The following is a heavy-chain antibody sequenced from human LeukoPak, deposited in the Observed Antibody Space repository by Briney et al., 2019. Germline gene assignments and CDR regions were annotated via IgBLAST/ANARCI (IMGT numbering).Heavy chain of an antibody. CDR1: GFTFSSYG. Sequence: GGSLRLSCAASGFTFSSYGMHWVRQAPGKGLEWVAFIRYDGSNKYYADSVKGRFTISRDNSKNTLYLQMNSLRAADTAVYYCARVGDSSGSNDYWGRGTLVTVSS. J-gene: IGHJ4*02. CDR3: ARVGDSSGSNDY. D-gene: IGHD3-22*01. CDR2: IRYDGSNK. V-gene: IGHV3-30*02.